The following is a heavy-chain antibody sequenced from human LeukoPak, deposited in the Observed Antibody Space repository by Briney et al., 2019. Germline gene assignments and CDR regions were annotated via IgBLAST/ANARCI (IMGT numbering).Heavy chain of an antibody. Sequence: PSETLSLTCTVSGGSISSYYWSWIRQPPGKGLEWIGDIYYSGTTNYNPSLKSPVTISIDTSKNQFSLKLSSVTAADTAVYYCARNSHPGRALGFDYWGQGTLVTVSS. CDR1: GGSISSYY. CDR3: ARNSHPGRALGFDY. D-gene: IGHD7-27*01. V-gene: IGHV4-59*01. CDR2: IYYSGTT. J-gene: IGHJ4*02.